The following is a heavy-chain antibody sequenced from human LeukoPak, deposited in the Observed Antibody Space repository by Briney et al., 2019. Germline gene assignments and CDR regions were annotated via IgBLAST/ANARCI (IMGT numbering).Heavy chain of an antibody. V-gene: IGHV3-7*01. J-gene: IGHJ4*02. CDR1: GFTFSNAW. D-gene: IGHD3-22*01. CDR2: IKQDGSEK. Sequence: GGSLRLSCAASGFTFSNAWMSWVRQAPGKGLEWVANIKQDGSEKYYVDSVKGRFTISRDNAKNSLYLQMNSLRAEDTAVYYCARGGITMIVVDVGPLDYWGQGTLVTVSS. CDR3: ARGGITMIVVDVGPLDY.